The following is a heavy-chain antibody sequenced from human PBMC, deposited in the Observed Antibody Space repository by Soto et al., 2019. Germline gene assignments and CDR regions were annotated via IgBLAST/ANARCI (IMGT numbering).Heavy chain of an antibody. D-gene: IGHD6-25*01. V-gene: IGHV4-34*01. CDR1: RGSFSGFY. CDR2: INHSGTT. Sequence: SETLSLTCVVYRGSFSGFYWIWVRQTPGWGLEWIGEINHSGTTNYNPSFQNRVTISVDKSTNNFSLKMTSVTAADAAVYYCARGRGYVYGSNFYGLDVWGQGTTVTVSS. J-gene: IGHJ6*02. CDR3: ARGRGYVYGSNFYGLDV.